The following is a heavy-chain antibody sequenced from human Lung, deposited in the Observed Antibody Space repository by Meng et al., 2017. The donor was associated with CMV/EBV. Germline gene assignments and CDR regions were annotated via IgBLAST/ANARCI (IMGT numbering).Heavy chain of an antibody. J-gene: IGHJ3*02. CDR1: GGSISSYY. CDR2: IHYSGST. Sequence: SETLSLXCTIPGGSISSYYWSWIRQPPGKGLEWIGHIHYSGSTNYNPSLKSRVTVSADTSKNQLSLKLRSVTAADTAVYNCALGGRYDASARYSLDAYDIWGQGTVVTVSS. CDR3: ALGGRYDASARYSLDAYDI. D-gene: IGHD3-22*01. V-gene: IGHV4-59*01.